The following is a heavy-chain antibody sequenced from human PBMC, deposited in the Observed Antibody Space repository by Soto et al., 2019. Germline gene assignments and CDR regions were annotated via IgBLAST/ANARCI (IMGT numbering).Heavy chain of an antibody. D-gene: IGHD3-3*01. CDR2: INPSGGST. Sequence: ASVKVSCKASGYTFTSYYMHWVRQAPGQGLEWMGIINPSGGSTSYAQKFQGRVTMTRDTSTSTVYMELSRLRSEDTAVYYCARGVGERRFLEWLSGYYYYYGMDVWGQGTTVTVS. CDR1: GYTFTSYY. CDR3: ARGVGERRFLEWLSGYYYYYGMDV. V-gene: IGHV1-46*01. J-gene: IGHJ6*02.